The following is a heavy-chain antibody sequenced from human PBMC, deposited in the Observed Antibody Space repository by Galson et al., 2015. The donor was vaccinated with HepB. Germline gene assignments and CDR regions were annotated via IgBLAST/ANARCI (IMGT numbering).Heavy chain of an antibody. D-gene: IGHD2-15*01. CDR3: ARESYCSGGSCYSSYFQH. J-gene: IGHJ1*01. CDR1: GLTFSRST. CDR2: ISYDGTDK. Sequence: SLRLHCAASGLTFSRSTMHWVRQAPGKGLEWVAFISYDGTDKYYADSVKGRFTISRDNSKNTLCLQMHSLGAEDTAVYYCARESYCSGGSCYSSYFQHWGQCTLVTVSS. V-gene: IGHV3-30*04.